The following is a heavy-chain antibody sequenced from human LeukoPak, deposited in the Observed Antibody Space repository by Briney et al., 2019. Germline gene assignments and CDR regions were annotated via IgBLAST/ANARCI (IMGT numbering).Heavy chain of an antibody. CDR2: IYYSGST. CDR1: GGSISSYY. CDR3: ARQARMQLTNWNDDPDAFDI. Sequence: SETLSLTCTVSGGSISSYYWSWIRQPPGKGLEWIGYIYYSGSTNYNPSLKSRVTISVDTSKNQFSVKLSSVTAADTAVYYCARQARMQLTNWNDDPDAFDIWGQGTMVTVSS. J-gene: IGHJ3*02. D-gene: IGHD1-1*01. V-gene: IGHV4-59*08.